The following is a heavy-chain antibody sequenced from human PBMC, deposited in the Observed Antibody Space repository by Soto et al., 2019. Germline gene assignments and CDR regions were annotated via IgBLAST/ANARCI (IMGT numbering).Heavy chain of an antibody. J-gene: IGHJ5*02. CDR2: IYYSGST. CDR3: ARVARNTIRWLVRDGQSTNWFDP. V-gene: IGHV4-31*03. Sequence: PSETLSLTCTVSGGSISSGGYYWSWIRQHPGKGLEWIGYIYYSGSTYYNPSLKSRVTISVDTSKNQFSLKLSSVTAADTAVYYCARVARNTIRWLVRDGQSTNWFDPWGQGTLVTVSS. D-gene: IGHD6-19*01. CDR1: GGSISSGGYY.